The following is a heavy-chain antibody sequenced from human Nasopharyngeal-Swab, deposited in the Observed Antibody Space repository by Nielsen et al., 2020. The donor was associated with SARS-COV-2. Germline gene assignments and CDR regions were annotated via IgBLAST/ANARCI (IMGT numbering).Heavy chain of an antibody. Sequence: WIRQPPGKGLEWIGRLYTSGTTNYNPSLKSRVTISVDTSKDKISLKLSSVTAADTAVYYCARAILNLGRGDYMDVWGKGTTVTVSS. D-gene: IGHD1-1*01. CDR2: LYTSGTT. V-gene: IGHV4-61*02. J-gene: IGHJ6*03. CDR3: ARAILNLGRGDYMDV.